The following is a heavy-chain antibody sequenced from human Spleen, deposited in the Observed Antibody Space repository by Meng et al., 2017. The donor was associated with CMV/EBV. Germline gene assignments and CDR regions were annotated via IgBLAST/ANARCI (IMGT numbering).Heavy chain of an antibody. V-gene: IGHV3-30*18. D-gene: IGHD5/OR15-5a*01. Sequence: LSCAASGFTCSSYGMHWVRQAPGKGLEWVAVISYDGSNKYYADSVKGRFTISRDNSKNTLYLQMNSLRAEDTAVYYCAKDLYAVSIDYWGQGTLVTVSS. CDR3: AKDLYAVSIDY. J-gene: IGHJ4*02. CDR2: ISYDGSNK. CDR1: GFTCSSYG.